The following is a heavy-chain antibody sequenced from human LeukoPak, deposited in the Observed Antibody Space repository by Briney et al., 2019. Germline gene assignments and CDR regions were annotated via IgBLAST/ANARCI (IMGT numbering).Heavy chain of an antibody. CDR1: GFTFSSYE. CDR3: GSLHNRAL. V-gene: IGHV3-48*01. CDR2: ITGGSTTIT. D-gene: IGHD2/OR15-2a*01. J-gene: IGHJ1*01. Sequence: GGSLRLSCAASGFTFSSYEMNWVRQAPGKGLEWLSYITGGSTTITKYADSVRGRFTISRDNAKNSLNLHMTSLRAEDTAMYYCGSLHNRALWGQGTLVTVSS.